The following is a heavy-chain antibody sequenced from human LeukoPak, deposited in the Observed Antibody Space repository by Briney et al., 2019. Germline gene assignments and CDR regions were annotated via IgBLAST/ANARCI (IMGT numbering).Heavy chain of an antibody. Sequence: PGGSLRLSCAASGFTFDDYTMHWVRQAPGKGLEWVSLISGDGDRTYYADSVKGRFTISRDNSKNTLYLQMNSLRAEDTAVYYCAKELWGCSGGSCYYYYYGMDVWGQGTTVTVSS. CDR3: AKELWGCSGGSCYYYYYGMDV. J-gene: IGHJ6*02. CDR2: ISGDGDRT. D-gene: IGHD2-15*01. V-gene: IGHV3-43*02. CDR1: GFTFDDYT.